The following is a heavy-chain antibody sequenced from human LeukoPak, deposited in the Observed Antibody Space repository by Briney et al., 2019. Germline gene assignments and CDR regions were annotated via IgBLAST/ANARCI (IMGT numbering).Heavy chain of an antibody. J-gene: IGHJ4*02. Sequence: GASVTVSCKASGCTFSSYSISWVRQAPGQGLEWVGRVIPILGIANYAQKFQGRVTITAHKSTSTAYMELSSLRSEDTAVYYCAGSSTRDLDYWGQGTLVTVSS. CDR3: AGSSTRDLDY. V-gene: IGHV1-69*02. CDR1: GCTFSSYS. CDR2: VIPILGIA. D-gene: IGHD2-2*01.